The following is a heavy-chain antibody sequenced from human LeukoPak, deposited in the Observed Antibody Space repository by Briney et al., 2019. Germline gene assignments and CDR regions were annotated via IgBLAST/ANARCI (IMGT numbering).Heavy chain of an antibody. CDR2: ISYDGSNI. D-gene: IGHD1-14*01. J-gene: IGHJ6*02. Sequence: GGPLSLSCAASGFTFSTYAMHCVRQAPGKGLEWVAVISYDGSNIYQVDSVKGRFIISRDNSKNTLYLQMSSLRAEDTAVYYCARDREPYYYYGMDVWGQGTTVTVSS. CDR1: GFTFSTYA. V-gene: IGHV3-30-3*01. CDR3: ARDREPYYYYGMDV.